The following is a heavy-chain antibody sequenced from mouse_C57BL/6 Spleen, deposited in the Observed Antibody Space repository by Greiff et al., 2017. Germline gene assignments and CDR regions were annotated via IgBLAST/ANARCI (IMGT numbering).Heavy chain of an antibody. V-gene: IGHV1-42*01. CDR1: GYSFTGYY. Sequence: VQLQQSGPELVKPGASVKISCKASGYSFTGYYMNWVKQSPEKSLEWIGEINPSTGGTTYNQKFKAKATLTVDKSSSTAYMQLKSLTSEDSAVYYCARDGSSYHDYWGQGTTLTVSS. CDR3: ARDGSSYHDY. D-gene: IGHD1-1*01. J-gene: IGHJ2*01. CDR2: INPSTGGT.